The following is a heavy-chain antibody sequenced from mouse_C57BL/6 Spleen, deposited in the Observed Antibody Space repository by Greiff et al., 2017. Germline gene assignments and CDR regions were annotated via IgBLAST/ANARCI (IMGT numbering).Heavy chain of an antibody. CDR1: GYTFTDYY. D-gene: IGHD2-2*01. J-gene: IGHJ2*01. Sequence: VQLQQSGPVLVKPGASVTMSCKASGYTFTDYYMNWVKQSHGKSLEWIGVINPYNGGTSYNQKFKGNATLTVDKSSSTAYMELNSLTSEDSTVYYCARSPGYDCYFDYWGQGTTLTVSS. CDR2: INPYNGGT. CDR3: ARSPGYDCYFDY. V-gene: IGHV1-19*01.